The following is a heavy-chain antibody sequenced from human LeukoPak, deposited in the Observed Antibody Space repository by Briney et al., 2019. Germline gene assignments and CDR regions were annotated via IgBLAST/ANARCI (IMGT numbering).Heavy chain of an antibody. CDR2: ISYEGSTS. Sequence: GGSLRLSCAASGFTFSSYGMQWVRQAPGKGLEWVAVISYEGSTSYYADSVKGRFTISRDNAKNSLYLQMNSLRAEDTAVYYCAREGIANWYFDLWGRGTLVTVSS. V-gene: IGHV3-30*03. CDR1: GFTFSSYG. D-gene: IGHD6-13*01. J-gene: IGHJ2*01. CDR3: AREGIANWYFDL.